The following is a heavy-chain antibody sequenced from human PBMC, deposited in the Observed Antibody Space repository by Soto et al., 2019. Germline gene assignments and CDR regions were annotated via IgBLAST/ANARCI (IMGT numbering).Heavy chain of an antibody. CDR1: GYSFHNSG. J-gene: IGHJ5*01. V-gene: IGHV1-18*01. Sequence: QVQLVQSGPELKKPGASVKVSCKTSGYSFHNSGISWVRQAPGQGLEWMGWISVFNGYAYYAQKFQGRVIMTADTFTNTAYMELRGLRSDDTAMYYCSKNGTTWFASWGQGTPVTVSS. CDR2: ISVFNGYA. D-gene: IGHD1-1*01. CDR3: SKNGTTWFAS.